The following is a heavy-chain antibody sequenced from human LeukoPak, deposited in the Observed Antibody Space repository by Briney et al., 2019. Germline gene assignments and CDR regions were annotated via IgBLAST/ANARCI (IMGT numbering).Heavy chain of an antibody. CDR3: ARVPYDSSGYYLADAFDI. D-gene: IGHD3-22*01. V-gene: IGHV1-8*01. J-gene: IGHJ3*02. Sequence: GVSVKVSCKASGYTFTSYDINWVRQATGQGLEWMGWMNPNSGNTGYAQKFQGRVTMTRNTSISTAYMELSSLRSEDTAVYYCARVPYDSSGYYLADAFDIWGQGTMVTVSS. CDR1: GYTFTSYD. CDR2: MNPNSGNT.